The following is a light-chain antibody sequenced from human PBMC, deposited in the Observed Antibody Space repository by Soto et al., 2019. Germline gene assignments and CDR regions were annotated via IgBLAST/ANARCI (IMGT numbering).Light chain of an antibody. J-gene: IGKJ1*01. V-gene: IGKV1-5*03. Sequence: DIQMTQSPSTLSASVGDRVTITCRASQSISSWLAWYQQKPGKAPKLLIYKASSLESGVPSRFSGSGSGTESTLTISSLQPDDFATYYCQPYNSYWTFGQGTKVEIK. CDR2: KAS. CDR1: QSISSW. CDR3: QPYNSYWT.